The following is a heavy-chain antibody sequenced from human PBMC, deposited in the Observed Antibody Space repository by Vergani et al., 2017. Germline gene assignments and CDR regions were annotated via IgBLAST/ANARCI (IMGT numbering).Heavy chain of an antibody. D-gene: IGHD2-2*01. CDR3: AGLYCSGTSCLGWFDP. CDR1: GYSFTSYW. V-gene: IGHV5-51*01. CDR2: IYPGDSDT. Sequence: EVQLVQSGAEVKKPGESLKISCKGSGYSFTSYWIGWVRQMPGKGLEWMGIIYPGDSDTRYSPSFQGQVTISADKSISTAYLQWSSLKASDTAMYYCAGLYCSGTSCLGWFDPWGQGTLVTVSS. J-gene: IGHJ5*02.